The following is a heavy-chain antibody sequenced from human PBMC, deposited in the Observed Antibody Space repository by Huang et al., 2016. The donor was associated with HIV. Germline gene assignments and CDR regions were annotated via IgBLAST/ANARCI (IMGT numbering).Heavy chain of an antibody. V-gene: IGHV4-39*01. CDR3: AAHGRIVGIPAAPLRFDP. CDR2: IYHSWTT. J-gene: IGHJ5*02. Sequence: QLQLQESGPGLVKPSETLSLTCTVSGGSISSSSYYWGWIRQPPGKGLEWIGSIYHSWTTYYNPSLKSRCTISVDTSRTQFSLRLRSVTAADTAVYYCAAHGRIVGIPAAPLRFDPWGQGTLVTVSS. CDR1: GGSISSSSYY. D-gene: IGHD6-13*01.